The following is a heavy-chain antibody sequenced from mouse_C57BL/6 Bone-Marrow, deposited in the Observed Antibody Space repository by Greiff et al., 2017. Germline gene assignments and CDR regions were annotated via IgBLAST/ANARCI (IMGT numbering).Heavy chain of an antibody. CDR1: GYTFTSYW. J-gene: IGHJ3*01. CDR3: AIGLYYGNYVWFAY. Sequence: QLQQPGAELVKPGASVKVSCKASGYTFTSYWMHWVKQRPGQGLEWIGRIHPSDSVTNYNQKFKGKATLTVDKSSSTAYMQLSSLTSEDSAVYYCAIGLYYGNYVWFAYWGQGTLVTVSA. D-gene: IGHD2-1*01. V-gene: IGHV1-74*01. CDR2: IHPSDSVT.